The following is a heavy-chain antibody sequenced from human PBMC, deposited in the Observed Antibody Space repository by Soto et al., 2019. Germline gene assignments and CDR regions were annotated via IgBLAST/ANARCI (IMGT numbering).Heavy chain of an antibody. CDR3: ARRGYYFDSSGYQYYFEY. V-gene: IGHV4-39*01. D-gene: IGHD3-22*01. Sequence: PSETLSLTCTFSVGSISSSSYYCGWVGQPPWKGLEWIGSIYYSGSTYYNPSLKSRVTISVDTSKNQFSLKLSSVTAADTAVYYCARRGYYFDSSGYQYYFEYWGQGTLVSVS. CDR2: IYYSGST. J-gene: IGHJ4*02. CDR1: VGSISSSSYY.